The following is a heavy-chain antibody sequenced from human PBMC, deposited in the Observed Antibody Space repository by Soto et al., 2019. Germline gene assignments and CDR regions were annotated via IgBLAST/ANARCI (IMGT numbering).Heavy chain of an antibody. CDR3: ARSIVVVTALDY. Sequence: QVQLVQSGAEEKKPGASVKDSCKASGYTFTSYAMHWVRQAPGQRLEWMGWINAGNGNTKYSQKFQGRVTITRDTSASTAYMALSSLRSEDTAVYSCARSIVVVTALDYWGQGPLVTVSS. CDR1: GYTFTSYA. CDR2: INAGNGNT. J-gene: IGHJ4*02. V-gene: IGHV1-3*05. D-gene: IGHD2-21*02.